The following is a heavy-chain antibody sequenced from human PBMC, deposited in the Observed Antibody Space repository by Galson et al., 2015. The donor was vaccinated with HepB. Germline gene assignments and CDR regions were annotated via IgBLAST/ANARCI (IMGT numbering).Heavy chain of an antibody. CDR1: GYTLTELS. J-gene: IGHJ6*02. V-gene: IGHV1-24*01. CDR2: FDPEDGET. CDR3: ARRRGPRSGVPAAIPYYYYGMDV. Sequence: SVKVSCKVSGYTLTELSMHWVRQAPGKGLEWMGGFDPEDGETIYAQKFQGRVTMTEDTSTDTAYMELSSLRSEDTAVYYCARRRGPRSGVPAAIPYYYYGMDVWGQGTTVPVSS. D-gene: IGHD2-2*01.